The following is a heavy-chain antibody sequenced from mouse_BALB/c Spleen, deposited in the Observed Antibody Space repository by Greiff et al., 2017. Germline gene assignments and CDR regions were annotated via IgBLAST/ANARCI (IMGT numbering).Heavy chain of an antibody. CDR1: GFTFSSYT. CDR3: ARNYYEYGGYAMDY. Sequence: EVKLMESGGGLVQPGGSLKLSCAASGFTFSSYTMSWVRQTPEKRLEWVAYISNGGGSTYYPDTVKGRFTIARDNAKNTLYLQMSSLKSEDTAMYDCARNYYEYGGYAMDYWGQGTSVTVSS. D-gene: IGHD2-4*01. CDR2: ISNGGGST. J-gene: IGHJ4*01. V-gene: IGHV5-12-2*01.